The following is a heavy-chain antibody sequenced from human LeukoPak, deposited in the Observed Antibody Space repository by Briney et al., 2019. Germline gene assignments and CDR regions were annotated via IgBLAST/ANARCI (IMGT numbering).Heavy chain of an antibody. Sequence: GGSLRLSCAASGFAVSTTYMSWVRQAPGKGLEWVSVIYTSGSTYYADSVKGRFTISRDNSKNTVYLQMNSLRAEDTAVYYCARDITSPSYYDYWGQGTLVTVSS. CDR2: IYTSGST. CDR1: GFAVSTTY. V-gene: IGHV3-53*01. CDR3: ARDITSPSYYDY. J-gene: IGHJ4*02.